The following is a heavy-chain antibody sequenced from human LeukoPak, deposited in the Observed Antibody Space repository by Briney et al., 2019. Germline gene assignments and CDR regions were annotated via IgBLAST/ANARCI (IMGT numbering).Heavy chain of an antibody. CDR1: GGSFSGYY. Sequence: RSETLSLTCAVYGGSFSGYYWSWIRQPPGKGLEWIGEINHSGSTNYNPSLKSRVTMSVDTSKNQFSLKVNSVTAADTAVYYCARISPHYDFENDFDYWGQGTLVTVSS. CDR3: ARISPHYDFENDFDY. J-gene: IGHJ4*02. CDR2: INHSGST. V-gene: IGHV4-34*01. D-gene: IGHD3-3*01.